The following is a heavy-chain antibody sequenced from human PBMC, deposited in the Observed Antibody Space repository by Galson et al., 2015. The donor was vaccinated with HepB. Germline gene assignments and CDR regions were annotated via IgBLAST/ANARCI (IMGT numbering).Heavy chain of an antibody. D-gene: IGHD2-8*01. J-gene: IGHJ6*02. Sequence: SLRLSCAASGFTFSSYGMHWVRQAPGKGLEWVAVISYDGSNKYYADSVKGRFTISRDNSKNTLYLQMNSLRAEDTAVYYCAKGPPRYCTNGVCYGYYYYGMDVWGQGTTVTVSS. CDR3: AKGPPRYCTNGVCYGYYYYGMDV. CDR2: ISYDGSNK. V-gene: IGHV3-30*18. CDR1: GFTFSSYG.